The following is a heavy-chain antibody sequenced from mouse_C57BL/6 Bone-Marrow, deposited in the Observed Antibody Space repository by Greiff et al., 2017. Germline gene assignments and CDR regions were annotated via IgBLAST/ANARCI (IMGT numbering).Heavy chain of an antibody. CDR1: GYTFTSYG. CDR2: IYPRSGNT. D-gene: IGHD1-1*01. J-gene: IGHJ1*03. V-gene: IGHV1-81*01. Sequence: VQLVESGAELARPGASVKLSCKASGYTFTSYGISWVKQRTGQGLEWIGEIYPRSGNTYYNEKFKGKATLTADKSSSTAYMELRSLTSEDSAVYFGARRVTTVVAKTAYWYFDVWGTGTTVTVSS. CDR3: ARRVTTVVAKTAYWYFDV.